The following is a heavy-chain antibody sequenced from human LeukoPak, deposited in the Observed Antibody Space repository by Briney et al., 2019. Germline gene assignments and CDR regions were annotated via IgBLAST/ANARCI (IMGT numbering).Heavy chain of an antibody. D-gene: IGHD5-12*01. J-gene: IGHJ4*02. CDR3: ARDLLGYGNLDY. V-gene: IGHV4-31*03. CDR2: IYYSGTT. CDR1: GGSISSGDYY. Sequence: SQTLSLTCTVSGGSISSGDYYWSWIRQHPGKGLEWIGYIYYSGTTYYNPSLNSRVTISVDTSENQFSLKLSSVTAADTAVYYCARDLLGYGNLDYWGQGALATVSS.